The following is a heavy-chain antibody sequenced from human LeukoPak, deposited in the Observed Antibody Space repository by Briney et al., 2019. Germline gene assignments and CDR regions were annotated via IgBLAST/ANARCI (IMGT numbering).Heavy chain of an antibody. CDR1: GFTFSSYG. CDR3: AKDKGGATRTYYFDY. Sequence: GGSLRLSRAASGFTFSSYGMHWVRQAPGKGLEWVAFIRYDGSNKYYADSVKGRFTISRDNSKNTLYLQMNSLRAEDTAVYYCAKDKGGATRTYYFDYWGQGTLVTVSS. D-gene: IGHD1-26*01. V-gene: IGHV3-30*02. J-gene: IGHJ4*02. CDR2: IRYDGSNK.